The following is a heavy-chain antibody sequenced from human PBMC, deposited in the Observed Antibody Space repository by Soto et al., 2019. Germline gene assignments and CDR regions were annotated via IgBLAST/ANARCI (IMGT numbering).Heavy chain of an antibody. CDR2: INSDGSST. CDR3: ARDATYAMDV. CDR1: GFTFSSYS. J-gene: IGHJ6*02. V-gene: IGHV3-48*04. Sequence: EVQLVESGGGLVQPGGSLRLSCAASGFTFSSYSMNWVRQAPGKGLEWVSYINSDGSSTTYADSVKGRFTISRDVAKNTLYLQMNSLRAEDTAVYYCARDATYAMDVWGHGTTVTVSS.